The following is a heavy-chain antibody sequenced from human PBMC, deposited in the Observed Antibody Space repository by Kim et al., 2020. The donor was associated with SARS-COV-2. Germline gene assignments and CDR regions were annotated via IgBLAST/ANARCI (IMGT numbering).Heavy chain of an antibody. CDR2: ISGSGGST. CDR1: GFTFSSYA. D-gene: IGHD3-22*01. J-gene: IGHJ4*02. Sequence: GGSLRLSCAASGFTFSSYAMSWVRQAPGKGLEWVSAISGSGGSTYYADSAKGRFTICSDNSKNTQSLQMHSLRAEDTAAYYYASGSDSSGYRGPLDYWGQGTLCSVSS. V-gene: IGHV3-23*01. CDR3: ASGSDSSGYRGPLDY.